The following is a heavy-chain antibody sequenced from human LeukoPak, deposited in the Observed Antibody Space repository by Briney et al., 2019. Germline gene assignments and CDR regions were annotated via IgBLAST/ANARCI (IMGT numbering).Heavy chain of an antibody. CDR3: ARGATVVTYSFDY. V-gene: IGHV3-64*01. J-gene: IGHJ4*02. D-gene: IGHD4-23*01. CDR1: GLTFSSYA. CDR2: ISNNGGST. Sequence: PGGSLRLSCAASGLTFSSYAMHWVRQAPGKGLEYVSAISNNGGSTYYANSVKGRFTISRDNSKNTLYLQMGSLRAEDMAVYYCARGATVVTYSFDYWGQGTLVTVSS.